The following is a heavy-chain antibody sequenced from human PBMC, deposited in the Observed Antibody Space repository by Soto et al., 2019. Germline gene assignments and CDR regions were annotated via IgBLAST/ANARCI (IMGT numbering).Heavy chain of an antibody. D-gene: IGHD4-17*01. CDR3: LRNMQAGFTHYVGP. V-gene: IGHV4-59*01. Sequence: SETLSLTCIVSGGSITSYHWSWIRQFPGEGLEWIAYTAYTGNTNYNPSLQSRVTISMDTFKNQLSLKLTSMTAAVKAVYDSLRNMQAGFTHYVGPWGQVSVVTVAS. CDR2: TAYTGNT. J-gene: IGHJ5*02. CDR1: GGSITSYH.